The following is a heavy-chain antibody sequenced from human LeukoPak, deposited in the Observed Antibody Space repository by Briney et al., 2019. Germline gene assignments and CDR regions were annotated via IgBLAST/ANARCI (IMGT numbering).Heavy chain of an antibody. D-gene: IGHD4-11*01. CDR2: IYPGDSDT. CDR3: ARHYSNLGFDP. Sequence: GESLKISCKGSGYTFPNYWIGWVRQMPGKGLEWMGIIYPGDSDTRYSPSFQGQVTISADKSISTAYLQWSSLKASDTAMYYCARHYSNLGFDPWGQGTLVTVSS. CDR1: GYTFPNYW. V-gene: IGHV5-51*01. J-gene: IGHJ5*02.